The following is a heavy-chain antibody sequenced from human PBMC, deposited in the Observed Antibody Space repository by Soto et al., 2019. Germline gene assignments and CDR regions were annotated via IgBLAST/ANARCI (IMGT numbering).Heavy chain of an antibody. CDR2: IIPIFGTA. D-gene: IGHD3-22*01. Sequence: SVKVSCKASGGTFGSYAISWVRQAPGQGLEWMGGIIPIFGTANYAQKFQGRVTITADESTSTAYMELSSLRSEDTAVYYCARPRGYSSNWFDPWGQGTLVTVSS. V-gene: IGHV1-69*13. CDR3: ARPRGYSSNWFDP. J-gene: IGHJ5*02. CDR1: GGTFGSYA.